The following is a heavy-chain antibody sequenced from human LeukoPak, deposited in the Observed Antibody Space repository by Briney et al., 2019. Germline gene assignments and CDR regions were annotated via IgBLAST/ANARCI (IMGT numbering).Heavy chain of an antibody. D-gene: IGHD3-22*01. J-gene: IGHJ4*02. CDR1: GYTFTGYY. CDR3: ARDWNDSSGYYLLSYFDY. V-gene: IGHV1-2*02. CDR2: INPNSGGT. Sequence: ASVKVSCKASGYTFTGYYMHWVRQAPGQGLEWMGWINPNSGGTNYAQKFQGRFTMTRDTSISTAYMELSRLRSDDTAVYYCARDWNDSSGYYLLSYFDYWGQETLVTVSS.